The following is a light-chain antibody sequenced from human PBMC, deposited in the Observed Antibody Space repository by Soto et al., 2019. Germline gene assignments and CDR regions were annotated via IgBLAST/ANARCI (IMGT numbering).Light chain of an antibody. Sequence: EIVMTQSPATLSLSPGERAALSCRVSQGISSELAWYQQKPGQPPRLLIYGASTRATGVPARFTGSGSGSDFTLTIIGLQSEDFAVYYCQQGHNWPLTFGQGTRLEI. J-gene: IGKJ2*01. CDR2: GAS. V-gene: IGKV3-15*01. CDR3: QQGHNWPLT. CDR1: QGISSE.